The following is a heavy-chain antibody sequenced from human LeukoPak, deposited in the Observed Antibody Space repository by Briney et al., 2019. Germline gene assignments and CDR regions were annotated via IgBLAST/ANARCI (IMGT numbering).Heavy chain of an antibody. CDR1: GDSISSGGYY. Sequence: SETLSLTCSVFGDSISSGGYYWTWIRQPPGKGLEWIGHVYYSGSTNYNPSLKSRVTISVDTSKNQFSLNLNSVTAADTAMYYCAGNLSVPGPGWFDPWGQGTLVTVSS. V-gene: IGHV4-61*08. CDR2: VYYSGST. CDR3: AGNLSVPGPGWFDP. J-gene: IGHJ5*02. D-gene: IGHD3-16*01.